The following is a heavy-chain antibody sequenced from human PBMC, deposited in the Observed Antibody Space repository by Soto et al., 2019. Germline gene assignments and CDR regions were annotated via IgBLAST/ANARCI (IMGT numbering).Heavy chain of an antibody. D-gene: IGHD1-26*01. CDR3: AGRPYLGSGYGMGV. Sequence: ASVKVSCKASGYTFTDYYIHWVRQAPGQGLEWMGWISPRTGSANFAQRFQGRVSMTRDTSITTANMGLKRLKSDDTAVYYWAGRPYLGSGYGMGVWGPWTTVTVSS. CDR2: ISPRTGSA. CDR1: GYTFTDYY. V-gene: IGHV1-2*02. J-gene: IGHJ6*02.